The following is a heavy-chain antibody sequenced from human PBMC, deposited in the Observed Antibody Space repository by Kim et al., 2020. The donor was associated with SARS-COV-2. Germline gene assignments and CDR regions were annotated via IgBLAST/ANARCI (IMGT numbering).Heavy chain of an antibody. J-gene: IGHJ5*02. V-gene: IGHV3-30*18. D-gene: IGHD6-6*01. Sequence: GGSLRLSCAASGFTFSSYGMHWVRQAPGKGLEWVAVISYDGSNKYYADSVKGRFTISRDNSKNTLYLQMNSLRAEDTAVYYCAKDRGFVIAARHWFDPWGQGTLVTVSS. CDR2: ISYDGSNK. CDR3: AKDRGFVIAARHWFDP. CDR1: GFTFSSYG.